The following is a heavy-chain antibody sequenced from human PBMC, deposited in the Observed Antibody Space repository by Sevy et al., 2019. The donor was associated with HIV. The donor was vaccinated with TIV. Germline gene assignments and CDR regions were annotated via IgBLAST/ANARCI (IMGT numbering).Heavy chain of an antibody. CDR1: GYTFTDYY. V-gene: IGHV1-2*02. CDR3: AGEFYDSGSGPIDFFYGMDV. J-gene: IGHJ6*02. Sequence: ASVKVSCKASGYTFTDYYTHWVRQAPGQGLEWMGWIDPKSGGTKYAQKFKGRITMTRDTSISTAYLELSRLRSDDTAVYLCAGEFYDSGSGPIDFFYGMDVWGQGTTVTVSS. CDR2: IDPKSGGT. D-gene: IGHD3-3*01.